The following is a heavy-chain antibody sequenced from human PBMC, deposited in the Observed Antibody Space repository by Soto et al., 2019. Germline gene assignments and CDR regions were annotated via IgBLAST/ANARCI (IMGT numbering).Heavy chain of an antibody. CDR2: IYYSGST. V-gene: IGHV4-61*08. Sequence: QVQLQESGPGLVKPSETLSLTCTVSGGSVSSGDYYWGWIRQPPGKGLEWIGYIYYSGSTNYNPSLKSRVTISADTSKNQFSLRLYSVTTADTAVYYCARVGLLCSSTSCYGNWFDPWGQGTLVTVSS. D-gene: IGHD2-2*01. CDR3: ARVGLLCSSTSCYGNWFDP. J-gene: IGHJ5*02. CDR1: GGSVSSGDYY.